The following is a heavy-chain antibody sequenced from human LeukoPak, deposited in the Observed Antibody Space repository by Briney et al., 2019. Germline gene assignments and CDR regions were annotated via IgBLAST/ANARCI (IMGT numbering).Heavy chain of an antibody. J-gene: IGHJ4*02. D-gene: IGHD4-17*01. CDR2: ISGSGGSA. V-gene: IGHV3-23*01. Sequence: GGSLRLSCAASGFTLSSYAMSWVRQAPGKGLEWVSAISGSGGSAYYADSVKGRFTISRDNSKNTLYLQMNSLRAEDTAVYYCAPLGVTTWLDYWGQGTLVTVSS. CDR3: APLGVTTWLDY. CDR1: GFTLSSYA.